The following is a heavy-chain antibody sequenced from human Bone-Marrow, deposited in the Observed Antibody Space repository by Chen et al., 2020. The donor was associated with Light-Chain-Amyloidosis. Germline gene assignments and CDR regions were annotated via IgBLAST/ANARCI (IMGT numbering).Heavy chain of an antibody. D-gene: IGHD3-9*01. CDR1: GFAFSSYA. CDR2: MRGGGARR. CDR3: AKDISYDDILPGYPADAFDI. V-gene: IGHV3-23*04. J-gene: IGHJ3*02. Sequence: EVQLVESGGGLLQRGGSLRLSCAASGFAFSSYAMSWVRQAPGRGLAWVATMRGGGARRYYGDSVKGRLTISRDNSEHALLVKVKSLRAEDTAVYYCAKDISYDDILPGYPADAFDIWGQGTMVTVSS.